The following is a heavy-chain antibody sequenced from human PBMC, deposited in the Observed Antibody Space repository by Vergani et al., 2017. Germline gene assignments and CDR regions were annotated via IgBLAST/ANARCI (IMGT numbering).Heavy chain of an antibody. V-gene: IGHV4-4*02. CDR1: GGSISSSNW. J-gene: IGHJ4*02. CDR3: ARVVGYCSGGSCYNKYYFDY. CDR2: IYHSGST. Sequence: QVQLQESGPGLVKPSGTLSLTCAVSGGSISSSNWWSWVRQPPGKGLEWIGEIYHSGSTNYNPSLKSRVTISVDKSKNQFSLKLSSVTAADTAVYYCARVVGYCSGGSCYNKYYFDYWGQGILVTVSS. D-gene: IGHD2-15*01.